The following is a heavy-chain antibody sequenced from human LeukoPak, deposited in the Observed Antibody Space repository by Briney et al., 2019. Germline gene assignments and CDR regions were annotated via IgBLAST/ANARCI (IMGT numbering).Heavy chain of an antibody. V-gene: IGHV1-69*13. D-gene: IGHD3-22*01. CDR1: GGTFSSYA. CDR2: IIPIFGTA. Sequence: ASVKVSCKASGGTFSSYAISWVRQAPGQGLEWMGGIIPIFGTANYAQKFQGRVMITADESTSTAYMELSSLRSEDTAVYYCARDPGPHDSSGYYRTYYYYGMDVWGQGTTVTVSS. J-gene: IGHJ6*02. CDR3: ARDPGPHDSSGYYRTYYYYGMDV.